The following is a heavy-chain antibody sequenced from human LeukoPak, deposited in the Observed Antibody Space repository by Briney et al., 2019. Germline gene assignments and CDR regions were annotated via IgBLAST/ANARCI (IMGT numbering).Heavy chain of an antibody. CDR2: IYPADSDI. CDR1: GYMFSSYW. V-gene: IGHV5-51*01. CDR3: ARQEYCSGASCYTWFDP. Sequence: GESLKISCKGSGYMFSSYWIGWVRQMPGKGLEWMGIIYPADSDIRYSPSFQGQVTISADKSISTAYLQWNSLKASDTAMYYCARQEYCSGASCYTWFDPWGQGTLVTVSS. D-gene: IGHD2-15*01. J-gene: IGHJ5*02.